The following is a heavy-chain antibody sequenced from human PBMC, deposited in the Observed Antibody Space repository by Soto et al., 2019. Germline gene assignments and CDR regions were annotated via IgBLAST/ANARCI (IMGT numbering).Heavy chain of an antibody. J-gene: IGHJ4*02. Sequence: GGSLRLSCAASGFTLSNYYLSWVRQAPGKGLEWVGNIKGDGSDPHYVDSVKGRFTISRDNAENSIYLQMNSLKAEDTAMYYCARDPVTADWGQGTLVTVSS. CDR3: ARDPVTAD. CDR1: GFTLSNYY. CDR2: IKGDGSDP. V-gene: IGHV3-7*03.